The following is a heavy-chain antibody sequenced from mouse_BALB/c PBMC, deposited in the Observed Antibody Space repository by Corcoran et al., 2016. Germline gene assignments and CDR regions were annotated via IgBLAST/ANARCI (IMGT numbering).Heavy chain of an antibody. D-gene: IGHD1-1*01. CDR3: DYGSSYFDY. CDR1: GFNIKDTY. Sequence: EVQLQQSGAELVKPGASVKLSCTASGFNIKDTYMHWVKQRPEQCLEWIGRIDPANGNTKYDPKFQGKATITADTSSNTAYLQLSSLTSEDTAVYYCDYGSSYFDYWGQGTTLTVSS. CDR2: IDPANGNT. V-gene: IGHV14-3*02. J-gene: IGHJ2*01.